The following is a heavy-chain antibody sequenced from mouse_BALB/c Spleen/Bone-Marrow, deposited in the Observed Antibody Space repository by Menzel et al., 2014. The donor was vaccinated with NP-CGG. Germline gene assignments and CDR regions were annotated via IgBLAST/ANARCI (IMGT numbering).Heavy chain of an antibody. Sequence: EVQVVESGGGLVKPGGSLKLSRAASGFTFSSYAMSWVRQTPEKRLEWVATISSGGSYTYYPGSVKGQFTISRDNAKNTLYLQMSSLRSEDTAMYYCARPRFAYWGQGTLVTVSA. CDR2: ISSGGSYT. CDR1: GFTFSSYA. V-gene: IGHV5-9-3*01. CDR3: ARPRFAY. J-gene: IGHJ3*01.